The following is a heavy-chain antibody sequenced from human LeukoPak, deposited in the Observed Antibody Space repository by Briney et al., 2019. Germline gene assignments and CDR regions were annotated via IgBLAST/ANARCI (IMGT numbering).Heavy chain of an antibody. D-gene: IGHD3-22*01. Sequence: SGGSLRLSCAASGFTFSSYAMAWVRQAPGKGLEWVSGIKGGGGSTYYADSVKGRFTISRDNSKNTLYPQMNSLRAEDTAVYYCTTEYNFNYYDSSGYYYWGQGTLVTVSS. J-gene: IGHJ4*02. V-gene: IGHV3-23*01. CDR1: GFTFSSYA. CDR2: IKGGGGST. CDR3: TTEYNFNYYDSSGYYY.